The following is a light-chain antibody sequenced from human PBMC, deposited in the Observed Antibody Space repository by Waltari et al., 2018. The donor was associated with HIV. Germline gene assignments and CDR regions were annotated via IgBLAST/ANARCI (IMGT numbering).Light chain of an antibody. CDR1: RPHFPPYYS. V-gene: IGLV2-14*01. CDR2: DAN. J-gene: IGLJ3*02. Sequence: QSALTQPASVSSSLGQSLSISCLPPRPHFPPYYSVSWYQHHPGKAPQLVIYDANVRPSGAPFRFSGSKSGNTASLIISDVQPEDEAHYYCSSYFSPGGLVFGGGTKLTVL. CDR3: SSYFSPGGLV.